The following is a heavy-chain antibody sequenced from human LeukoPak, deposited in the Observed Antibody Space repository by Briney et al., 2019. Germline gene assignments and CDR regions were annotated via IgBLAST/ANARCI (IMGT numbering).Heavy chain of an antibody. CDR3: ARQGQISAFDI. CDR1: GVSISNYY. CDR2: IYYSGST. J-gene: IGHJ4*02. V-gene: IGHV4-59*01. D-gene: IGHD3-16*02. Sequence: SETLSLTYTVSGVSISNYYWSWIRQPPGKGLEWIGYIYYSGSTNYNPSLKSRVTISVDTSKNQVSLKLNSVTAADTGVYYCARQGQISAFDIWGQGNLVIVSS.